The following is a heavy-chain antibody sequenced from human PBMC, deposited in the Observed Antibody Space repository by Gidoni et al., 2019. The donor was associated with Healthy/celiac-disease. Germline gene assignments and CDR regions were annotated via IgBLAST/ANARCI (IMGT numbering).Heavy chain of an antibody. Sequence: EVQLVESGGGLVKPGRSLRLSCTASGFPFGDYAMSWFRQAPGKGLEWVGFIRSKAYGGTTEYAASVKGRFTISRDDSKSIAYLQMNSLKTEDTAVYYCTRGDIVVVVAATGFDYWGQGTLVTVSS. CDR2: IRSKAYGGTT. CDR1: GFPFGDYA. CDR3: TRGDIVVVVAATGFDY. V-gene: IGHV3-49*05. J-gene: IGHJ4*02. D-gene: IGHD2-15*01.